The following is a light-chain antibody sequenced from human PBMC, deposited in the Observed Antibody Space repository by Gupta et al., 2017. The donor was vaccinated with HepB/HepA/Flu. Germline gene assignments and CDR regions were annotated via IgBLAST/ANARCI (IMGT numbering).Light chain of an antibody. Sequence: DIVMTQSPLSLPVTPGEPASISCRSSQSLLHSNGYNYLDWYLQKPGQSPQLLIYLGSNRASGVPDRFSGSGSGTDFTLKISSVEAEDVGVYYCRQALQTPSTFGHGTKVDIK. CDR1: QSLLHSNGYNY. V-gene: IGKV2-28*01. J-gene: IGKJ3*01. CDR2: LGS. CDR3: RQALQTPST.